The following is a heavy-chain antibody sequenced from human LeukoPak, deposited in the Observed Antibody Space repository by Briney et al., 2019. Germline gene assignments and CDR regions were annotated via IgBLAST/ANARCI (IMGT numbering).Heavy chain of an antibody. D-gene: IGHD3-10*01. V-gene: IGHV1-58*02. Sequence: SVKVSCKASGFTFTSSAMQWVRQARGQRLEWIGWIVVGSGNTNYAQKFQERVTITRDMSTSTAYMELSSLRSEDTAVYYCAADYGSPHYYYGMDVWGQGTTVTVSS. CDR3: AADYGSPHYYYGMDV. CDR1: GFTFTSSA. CDR2: IVVGSGNT. J-gene: IGHJ6*02.